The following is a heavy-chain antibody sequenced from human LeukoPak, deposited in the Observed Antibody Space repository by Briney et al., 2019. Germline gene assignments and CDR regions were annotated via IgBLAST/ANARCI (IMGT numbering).Heavy chain of an antibody. CDR1: GFTFDDYA. D-gene: IGHD2-2*01. CDR3: AKDAELYCSSTSYDMGAFDI. J-gene: IGHJ3*02. V-gene: IGHV3-9*01. Sequence: GGSLRLSCAASGFTFDDYATHWFRQAPGKGLEWVAGISWNSGSIGYADSVKGRFTISRDNSKNTLYLQMNSLRAEDTAVYYCAKDAELYCSSTSYDMGAFDIWGQGTMVTVSS. CDR2: ISWNSGSI.